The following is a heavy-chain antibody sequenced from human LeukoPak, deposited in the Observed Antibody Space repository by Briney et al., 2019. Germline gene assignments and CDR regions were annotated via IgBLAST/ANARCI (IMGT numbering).Heavy chain of an antibody. D-gene: IGHD3-22*01. CDR2: ISSSSSYI. J-gene: IGHJ5*02. Sequence: GGSLRLSCAASGFTFSSYSMNWVRQAPGKGLEWVSSISSSSSYIYYADSVKGRFTISRDNAKNSLYLQMNSLRAEDTAVYYCARDRKYYDSSGYYSSGGNWFDPWGQGTLVTVSS. CDR1: GFTFSSYS. CDR3: ARDRKYYDSSGYYSSGGNWFDP. V-gene: IGHV3-21*01.